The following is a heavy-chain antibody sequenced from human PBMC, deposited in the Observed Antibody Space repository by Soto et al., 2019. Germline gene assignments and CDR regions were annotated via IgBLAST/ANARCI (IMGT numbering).Heavy chain of an antibody. Sequence: SETLSLTCTVSGGSISSGGYYWSWIRQHPGKGLEWIGYIYYSGSTYYNPSLKSRVTISVDTSKNQFSLKLSSVTAADTAVYYCARDLGYCSGGSCAKGAFDIWGQGTMVTVSS. CDR1: GGSISSGGYY. CDR2: IYYSGST. V-gene: IGHV4-31*03. J-gene: IGHJ3*02. CDR3: ARDLGYCSGGSCAKGAFDI. D-gene: IGHD2-15*01.